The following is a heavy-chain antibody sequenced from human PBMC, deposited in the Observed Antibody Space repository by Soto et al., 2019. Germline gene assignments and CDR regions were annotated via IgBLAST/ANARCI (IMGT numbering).Heavy chain of an antibody. V-gene: IGHV4-4*02. CDR3: ASVRGGYYYAMDV. CDR1: GGSISSSNW. CDR2: IYHSGST. J-gene: IGHJ6*02. D-gene: IGHD3-10*02. Sequence: QVQLQESGPGLVKPSGTLSLTCAVSGGSISSSNWWSWVRQPPGKGLEWIGEIYHSGSTNYNPSLKSGGTISVDKSKNQFSLKLSSVTAADTAVYYCASVRGGYYYAMDVWGQGTTVTVSS.